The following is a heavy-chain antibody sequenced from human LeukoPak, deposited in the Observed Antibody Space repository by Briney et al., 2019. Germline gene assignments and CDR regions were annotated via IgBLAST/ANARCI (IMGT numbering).Heavy chain of an antibody. J-gene: IGHJ3*02. CDR2: ISGGGST. CDR3: ARPHSSSWNHAFDI. D-gene: IGHD6-13*01. CDR1: GFTFSSYS. Sequence: GGSLRLSCAASGFTFSSYSMNWVRQAPGKGLECVSLISGGGSTYHADSVKGRFTISRDNSKNTLYLQMNNVRGEDTAVYYCARPHSSSWNHAFDIWGQGTVVAVSS. V-gene: IGHV3-53*01.